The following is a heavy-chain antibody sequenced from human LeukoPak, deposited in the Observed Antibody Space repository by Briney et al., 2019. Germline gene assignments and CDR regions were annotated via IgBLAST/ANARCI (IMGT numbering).Heavy chain of an antibody. CDR3: ARVFVSSTTEYFQH. CDR2: IYYSGST. D-gene: IGHD5/OR15-5a*01. Sequence: SETLSLTCTVSGGSISSSSYYWGWIRQPPGKGLEWIGSIYYSGSTYYNPSLKSRVTISVDTSKNQFSLKLSSVTAADTAVYYCARVFVSSTTEYFQHWGQGTLVTVSS. J-gene: IGHJ1*01. CDR1: GGSISSSSYY. V-gene: IGHV4-39*07.